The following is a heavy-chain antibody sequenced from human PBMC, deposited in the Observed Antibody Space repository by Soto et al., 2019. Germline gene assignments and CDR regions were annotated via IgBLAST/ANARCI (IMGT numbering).Heavy chain of an antibody. V-gene: IGHV4-31*03. Sequence: SETLSLTCTVSGGSVSSGAYYWTWIRQRPGKGLEWIGYIYYSGITYYSPSLKSRLSISLYTSKNQFSLRLSSVTAADTAMYYCARARLRAVYAFDIWGQGTMVTVSS. CDR3: ARARLRAVYAFDI. CDR1: GGSVSSGAYY. CDR2: IYYSGIT. D-gene: IGHD5-12*01. J-gene: IGHJ3*02.